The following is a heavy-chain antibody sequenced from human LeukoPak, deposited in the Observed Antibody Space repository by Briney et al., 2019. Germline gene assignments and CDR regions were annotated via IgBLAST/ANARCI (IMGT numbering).Heavy chain of an antibody. J-gene: IGHJ4*02. D-gene: IGHD2-15*01. Sequence: GGSLRLSCAASGFTVSSNYMSWVRQAPGKGLEWVSIIYGGGKTYYADSVKGRFTISRDNSKNTLYLQMNSLRSEDTAVYYCAREGSGRPPVRYWGQGTLVTVSS. CDR1: GFTVSSNY. V-gene: IGHV3-53*01. CDR2: IYGGGKT. CDR3: AREGSGRPPVRY.